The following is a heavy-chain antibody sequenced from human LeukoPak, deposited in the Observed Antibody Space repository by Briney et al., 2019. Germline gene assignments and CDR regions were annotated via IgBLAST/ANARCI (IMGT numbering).Heavy chain of an antibody. Sequence: PSETLSLTCTVSGGSITTFYWGWIRQPAGKGLEWIGHVYASGYTTYNPSLKSRVAMSIDTSKNQFSLKLRSVTAADTAIYYCARDLDGYSPGAFDIWGQGTMVTVSS. CDR3: ARDLDGYSPGAFDI. D-gene: IGHD5-18*01. J-gene: IGHJ3*02. CDR2: VYASGYT. V-gene: IGHV4-4*07. CDR1: GGSITTFY.